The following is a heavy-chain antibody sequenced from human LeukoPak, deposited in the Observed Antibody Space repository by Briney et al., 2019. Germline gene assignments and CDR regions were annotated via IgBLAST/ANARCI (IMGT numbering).Heavy chain of an antibody. V-gene: IGHV4-34*01. D-gene: IGHD1/OR15-1a*01. CDR1: GGSFSGYY. J-gene: IGHJ4*02. CDR3: ARAGGWNTNFDY. Sequence: SETLSLTCAVYGGSFSGYYWSWIRQPPGKGLEWIGEINHSGSTNYNPSLKSRVTISVDTSKNQFSLKLSSVTAADTAVYYCARAGGWNTNFDYWGQGTLVTVSS. CDR2: INHSGST.